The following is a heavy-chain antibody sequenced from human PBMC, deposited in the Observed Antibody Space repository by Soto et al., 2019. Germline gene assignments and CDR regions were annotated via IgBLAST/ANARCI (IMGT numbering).Heavy chain of an antibody. J-gene: IGHJ6*02. V-gene: IGHV3-11*01. CDR1: GFTFSDYY. CDR2: ISSSGSTI. Sequence: QVQLVESGGGLVKPGGSLRLSCAASGFTFSDYYMSWIRQAPGKGLEWVSYISSSGSTIYYADSVKGRFTISRDNAKNSLYLQINSLRAEGAAVYYCARGYGHCGGDCWYDYYYGMDVWGQGTTVTVSS. CDR3: ARGYGHCGGDCWYDYYYGMDV. D-gene: IGHD2-21*02.